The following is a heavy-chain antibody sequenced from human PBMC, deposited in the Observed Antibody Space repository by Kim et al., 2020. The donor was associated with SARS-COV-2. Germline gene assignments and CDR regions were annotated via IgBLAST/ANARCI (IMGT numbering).Heavy chain of an antibody. Sequence: SETLSLTCAVYGGSFSGYYWSWIRQPPGKGLEWIGEINHSGSTNYNPSLKSRVTISVDTSKNQFSLKLSSVTAADTAVYYCARTGGTLYADAGGYYGMDVWGQGTTVTVSS. CDR3: ARTGGTLYADAGGYYGMDV. CDR1: GGSFSGYY. D-gene: IGHD2-8*02. CDR2: INHSGST. J-gene: IGHJ6*02. V-gene: IGHV4-34*01.